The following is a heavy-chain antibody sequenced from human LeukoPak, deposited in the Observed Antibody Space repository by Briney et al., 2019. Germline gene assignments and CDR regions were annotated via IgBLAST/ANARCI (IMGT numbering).Heavy chain of an antibody. CDR3: ANSDHDFWSGYSGDY. Sequence: GSLRLSCAASGFTFSSYWMHWVRQAPGKGLVWVSRINSDGSSTSYADSVKGRFTISRDNAKNTLYLQMNSLRAEDTAVYYCANSDHDFWSGYSGDYWGQGTLVTVSS. CDR1: GFTFSSYW. V-gene: IGHV3-74*01. J-gene: IGHJ4*02. D-gene: IGHD3-3*01. CDR2: INSDGSST.